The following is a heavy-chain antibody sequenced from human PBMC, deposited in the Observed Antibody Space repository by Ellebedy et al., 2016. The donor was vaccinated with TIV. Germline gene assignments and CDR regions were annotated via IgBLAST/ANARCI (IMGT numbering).Heavy chain of an antibody. CDR3: ATFNWGSDYFED. V-gene: IGHV3-53*01. CDR2: FYSGGAT. D-gene: IGHD7-27*01. CDR1: GLTVISNY. Sequence: GESLKISCAASGLTVISNYMAWVRQPPGKGLEWVSLFYSGGATYYADPVKARFTIPRDKSTNTLHLQMDNLSAEDTAVYYCATFNWGSDYFEDWGQGTLVTVSS. J-gene: IGHJ4*02.